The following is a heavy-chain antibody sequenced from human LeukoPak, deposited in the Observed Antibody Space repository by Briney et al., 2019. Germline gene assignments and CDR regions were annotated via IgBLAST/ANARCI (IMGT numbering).Heavy chain of an antibody. CDR1: GFSFRSYP. CDR2: ISGSDGST. V-gene: IGHV3-23*01. CDR3: AKASAMIVVVSKYFDY. D-gene: IGHD3-22*01. J-gene: IGHJ4*02. Sequence: PGGSLRLSCAASGFSFRSYPMSWVRQAPGKGLEWVSTISGSDGSTYYADSVKGRFTISRDNSKNTLYLQMNSLRAEDTAVYYCAKASAMIVVVSKYFDYWGQGTLVTVSS.